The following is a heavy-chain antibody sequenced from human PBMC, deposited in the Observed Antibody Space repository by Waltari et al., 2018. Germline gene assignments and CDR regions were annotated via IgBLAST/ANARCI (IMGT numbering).Heavy chain of an antibody. V-gene: IGHV4-4*02. CDR2: VRGDGIN. D-gene: IGHD1-1*01. CDR3: AHERGRGLCLDT. CDR1: GHSMSTSDH. Sequence: QLQLQESGPGLVKLSGSLSLLCAVPGHSMSTSDHWSWVRQPPGKGLEWIGQVRGDGINDYNPTFADRVTRSRGTSTGHVALKLTSATAADEAVYYCAHERGRGLCLDTWGQGTLVTVS. J-gene: IGHJ5*02.